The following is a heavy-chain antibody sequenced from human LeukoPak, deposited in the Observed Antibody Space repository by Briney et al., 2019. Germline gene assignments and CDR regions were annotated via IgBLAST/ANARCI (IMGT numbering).Heavy chain of an antibody. Sequence: PSETLSLTCSVSGGSITSFYWTWIRQSPGKGLEWTGYIFYGGDTRYNPSLKSRVTISVDTSKNQFSLKLSSVTAADTAVYYCARVRPLYYYGSGRPNWFDPWGQGTLVTVSS. CDR1: GGSITSFY. V-gene: IGHV4-59*08. D-gene: IGHD3-10*01. J-gene: IGHJ5*02. CDR3: ARVRPLYYYGSGRPNWFDP. CDR2: IFYGGDT.